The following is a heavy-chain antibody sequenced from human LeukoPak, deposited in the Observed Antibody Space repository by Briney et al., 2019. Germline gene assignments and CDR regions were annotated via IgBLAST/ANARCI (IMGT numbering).Heavy chain of an antibody. CDR3: ARVLAYCGGDCS. Sequence: ASVKVSCKASGGTFSSYAISWVRQAPGQGLEWMGRIIPILGIANYAQKFQGRVTITANKSTSTAYMELSSLRSEDTAVYYCARVLAYCGGDCSWGQGTLVTVSS. CDR2: IIPILGIA. CDR1: GGTFSSYA. J-gene: IGHJ5*02. V-gene: IGHV1-69*04. D-gene: IGHD2-21*02.